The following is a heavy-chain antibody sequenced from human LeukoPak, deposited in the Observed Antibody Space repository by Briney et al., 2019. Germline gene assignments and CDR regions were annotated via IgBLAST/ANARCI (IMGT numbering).Heavy chain of an antibody. CDR3: ARALQFYGMDV. CDR1: GYTFTSYD. J-gene: IGHJ6*02. Sequence: SVKVSCKASGYTFTSYDINWVRQAPGQGLEWMGGIIPIFGTANYAQKFQGRVTITADESTSTAYMELSSLRSEDTAVYYCARALQFYGMDVWGQGTTVTVSS. V-gene: IGHV1-69*13. D-gene: IGHD4-11*01. CDR2: IIPIFGTA.